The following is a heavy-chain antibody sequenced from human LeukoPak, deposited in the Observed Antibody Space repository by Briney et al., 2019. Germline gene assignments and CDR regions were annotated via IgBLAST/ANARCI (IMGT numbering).Heavy chain of an antibody. CDR3: AKDAVQLWSLGENSDPYYFDH. D-gene: IGHD5-18*01. J-gene: IGHJ4*02. V-gene: IGHV3-23*01. CDR1: GFTFSSYG. CDR2: ISGSGGST. Sequence: GGTLRLSCAASGFTFSSYGMSWVRQAPGKGLEWVSAISGSGGSTYYADSVKGRFTISRDNSKNTLYLQMNSLRAEDTAVYYCAKDAVQLWSLGENSDPYYFDHWGQGTLVTVSS.